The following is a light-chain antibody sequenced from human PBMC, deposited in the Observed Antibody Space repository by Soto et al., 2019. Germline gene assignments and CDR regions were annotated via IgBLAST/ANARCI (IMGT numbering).Light chain of an antibody. CDR2: WAS. CDR3: QQYYSTLPA. Sequence: DIVMTQSPDSLAVSLGERATINCKSSQSVFYSSNNKNYLAWYQQKPRQPPKLLIYWASTRESGVPDRFSGSGFGTDFTLTISSLQAEDVAVYYCQQYYSTLPAFGGGTKVEIK. J-gene: IGKJ4*01. V-gene: IGKV4-1*01. CDR1: QSVFYSSNNKNY.